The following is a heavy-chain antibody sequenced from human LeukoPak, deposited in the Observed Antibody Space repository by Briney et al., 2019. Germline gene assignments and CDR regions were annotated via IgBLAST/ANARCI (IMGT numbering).Heavy chain of an antibody. CDR1: GGSFSGYY. V-gene: IGHV4-34*01. CDR2: IYHSGST. Sequence: SETLSLTCAVYGGSFSGYYWSWIRQPPGKGLEWIGYIYHSGSTYYNPSLKSRVTISVDRSKNQFSLKLSSVTAADTAVYYCARANWDLNFDYWGQGTLVTVSS. CDR3: ARANWDLNFDY. D-gene: IGHD7-27*01. J-gene: IGHJ4*02.